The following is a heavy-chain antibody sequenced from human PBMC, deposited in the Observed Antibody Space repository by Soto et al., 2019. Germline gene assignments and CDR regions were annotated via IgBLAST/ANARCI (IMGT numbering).Heavy chain of an antibody. D-gene: IGHD5-12*01. J-gene: IGHJ4*02. CDR1: GGTIRSYY. CDR3: ARHRADGSSGYDWYYFDY. V-gene: IGHV4-59*08. CDR2: IYYSGST. Sequence: SETLSLTCPVSGGTIRSYYWSWIRQPPGKGLEWIGYIYYSGSTNYNPSLKSRVTISVDTSKNQFPLKLSSVTAADTAVYYCARHRADGSSGYDWYYFDYWGQGTLVTVSS.